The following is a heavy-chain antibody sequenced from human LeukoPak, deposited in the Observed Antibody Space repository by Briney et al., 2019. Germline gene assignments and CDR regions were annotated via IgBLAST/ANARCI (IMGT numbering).Heavy chain of an antibody. Sequence: ASVKVSCKASGYTFTSYGISWVRQATGQGLEWMGWMNPNSGNTGYAQKFQGRVTMTRNTSISTAYMELSSLRSEDTAVYYCATRVGAEEGGAFDIWGQGTMVTVSS. CDR1: GYTFTSYG. CDR3: ATRVGAEEGGAFDI. D-gene: IGHD1-26*01. J-gene: IGHJ3*02. CDR2: MNPNSGNT. V-gene: IGHV1-8*02.